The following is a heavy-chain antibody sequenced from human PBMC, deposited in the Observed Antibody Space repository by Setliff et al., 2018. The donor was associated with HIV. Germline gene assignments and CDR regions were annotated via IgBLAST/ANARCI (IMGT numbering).Heavy chain of an antibody. CDR1: GSSVTNNY. CDR3: AGYGDYPLPKLIY. J-gene: IGHJ4*02. D-gene: IGHD4-17*01. Sequence: KPSETLSLTCTVSGSSVTNNYWSWIRQAPGKGLEWLGYVHSSGSNNYNQSIKSRVTMSVDTSKKQFALRLTSVTAADTAVYYCAGYGDYPLPKLIYWGQGTLVTVSS. V-gene: IGHV4-59*04. CDR2: VHSSGSN.